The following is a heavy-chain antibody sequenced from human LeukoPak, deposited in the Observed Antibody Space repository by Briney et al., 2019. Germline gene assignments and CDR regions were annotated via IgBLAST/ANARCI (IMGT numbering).Heavy chain of an antibody. J-gene: IGHJ3*02. D-gene: IGHD2-21*02. CDR2: IYYSGST. CDR3: AKHCGGDCQSGAFDI. Sequence: SETLSLTCTVSGGSISSYYWSWIRQPPGKGLEWIGYIYYSGSTNYNPSLKSRVTISVDTSKNQFSLKLSSVTAADTAVYYCAKHCGGDCQSGAFDIWGQGTMVTVSS. CDR1: GGSISSYY. V-gene: IGHV4-59*01.